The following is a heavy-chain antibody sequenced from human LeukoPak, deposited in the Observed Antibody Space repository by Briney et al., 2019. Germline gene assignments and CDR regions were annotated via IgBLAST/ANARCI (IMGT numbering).Heavy chain of an antibody. Sequence: ASVKVSCKASGYTFTSYGISWVRQAPGQGLEWMGWISAYNADTNYAPKLQGRVTVTTDTSTSTAYMELRSLRSEDTAVYYCARAYPYSYYMDVWGKGTTVTVSS. V-gene: IGHV1-18*01. CDR3: ARAYPYSYYMDV. J-gene: IGHJ6*03. CDR2: ISAYNADT. CDR1: GYTFTSYG.